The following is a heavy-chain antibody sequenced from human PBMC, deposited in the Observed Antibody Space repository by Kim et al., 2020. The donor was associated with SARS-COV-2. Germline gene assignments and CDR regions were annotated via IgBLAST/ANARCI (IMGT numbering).Heavy chain of an antibody. CDR2: IYYSGST. J-gene: IGHJ5*02. CDR3: ARGVYCSSTSCYGILNWFDP. Sequence: SETLSLTCTVSGGSVSSGSYYWSWIRQPPGKGLEWIGYIYYSGSTNYNPSLKSRVTISVDTSKNQFSLKLSSVTAADTAVYYCARGVYCSSTSCYGILNWFDPWGQGTLVTVSS. D-gene: IGHD2-2*01. V-gene: IGHV4-61*01. CDR1: GGSVSSGSYY.